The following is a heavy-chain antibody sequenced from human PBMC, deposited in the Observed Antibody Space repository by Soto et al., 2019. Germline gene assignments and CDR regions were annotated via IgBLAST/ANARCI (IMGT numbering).Heavy chain of an antibody. D-gene: IGHD3-10*01. CDR2: INVYNGNT. V-gene: IGHV1-18*01. J-gene: IGHJ5*02. CDR3: ARGVGSGSYYNQYNWFDP. Sequence: ASVKVSGKASGYTFTNYGISWVQQAPGQGLEWMGWINVYNGNTKYAQKVQGRVTMTTDTSTSTAYMELRSLRSDDTAVYYCARGVGSGSYYNQYNWFDPWGQGTLVTASS. CDR1: GYTFTNYG.